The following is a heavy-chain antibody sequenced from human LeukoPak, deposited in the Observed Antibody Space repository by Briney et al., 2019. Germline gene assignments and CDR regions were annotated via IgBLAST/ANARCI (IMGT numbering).Heavy chain of an antibody. V-gene: IGHV1-69*13. CDR1: GGTFSSYA. J-gene: IGHJ4*02. CDR3: ARNIRCGGDCYYFDY. D-gene: IGHD2-21*01. CDR2: IIPIFGTA. Sequence: SVKVSCKASGGTFSSYAISWVRQAPGQGLEWMGGIIPIFGTANYAQKFQGRVTITADESTSTAYMELSSLRSEDTAVYYCARNIRCGGDCYYFDYWGQGTLVTVSS.